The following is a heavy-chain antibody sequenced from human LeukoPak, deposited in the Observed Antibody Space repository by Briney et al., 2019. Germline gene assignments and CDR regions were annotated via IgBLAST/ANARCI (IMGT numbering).Heavy chain of an antibody. CDR1: GGSFSGYY. CDR2: INHSGST. V-gene: IGHV4-34*01. Sequence: SETLSLTCAVYGGSFSGYYWSWIRQPPGTGLEWIGEINHSGSTNYNPSLKSRVTISVDTSKNQFSLKLSSVTAADTAVYYCARKGTVAATNSLDYWGQGTLVTVSS. CDR3: ARKGTVAATNSLDY. D-gene: IGHD2-15*01. J-gene: IGHJ4*02.